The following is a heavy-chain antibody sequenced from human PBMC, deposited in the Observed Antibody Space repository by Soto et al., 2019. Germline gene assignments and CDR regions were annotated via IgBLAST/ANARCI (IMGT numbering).Heavy chain of an antibody. D-gene: IGHD3-22*01. CDR2: IKSKTDGGTT. Sequence: SVSNAWMNWVRQAPGKGLEWVGRIKSKTDGGTTDYDAPVKGRFTISRDDSKNTLYLQMNSLKTEDTAVYYCTAQTYYYDSWGQGTLVTVSS. CDR3: TAQTYYYDS. CDR1: SVSNAW. J-gene: IGHJ4*02. V-gene: IGHV3-15*07.